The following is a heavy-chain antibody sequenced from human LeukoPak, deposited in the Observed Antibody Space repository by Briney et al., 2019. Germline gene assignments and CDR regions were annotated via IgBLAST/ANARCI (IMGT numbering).Heavy chain of an antibody. D-gene: IGHD3-10*01. J-gene: IGHJ5*02. Sequence: GASVKVSCKASGYTFTSYDINWVRQATGQGLEWMGWISAYNGNTNYAQKLQGRVTMTTDTSTSTAYMELRSLRSDDTAVYYCARIPMVRGVKGWFDPWGQGTLVTVSS. CDR1: GYTFTSYD. CDR3: ARIPMVRGVKGWFDP. CDR2: ISAYNGNT. V-gene: IGHV1-18*01.